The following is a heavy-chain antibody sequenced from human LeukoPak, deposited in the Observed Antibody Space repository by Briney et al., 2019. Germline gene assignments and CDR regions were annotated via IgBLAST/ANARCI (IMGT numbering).Heavy chain of an antibody. CDR3: AREWELLGFDY. D-gene: IGHD1-26*01. CDR2: MWDDGTNE. CDR1: GFNFGIYG. Sequence: GGSLRLSCTASGFNFGIYGMHWVRQAPGKGLEWVAVMWDDGTNEYYVESVKGRFTISRDNGKRTLYLQMNSLRAEDTAVYYCAREWELLGFDYWGQGTLVTVSS. V-gene: IGHV3-33*01. J-gene: IGHJ4*02.